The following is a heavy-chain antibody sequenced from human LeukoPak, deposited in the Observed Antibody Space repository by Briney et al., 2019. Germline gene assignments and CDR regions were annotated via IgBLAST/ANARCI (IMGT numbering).Heavy chain of an antibody. CDR2: INANNGNT. V-gene: IGHV1-18*01. CDR3: ARDLDIVVVPAAIIGY. J-gene: IGHJ4*02. D-gene: IGHD2-2*03. Sequence: ASVKVSCKASGYTFTSYGITWVRQAPGQGLEWMGWINANNGNTNYAQNLQGRVTMTRDTSTGAAYMDLRSLRSNDTAVYYCARDLDIVVVPAAIIGYWGQGTLVTVSS. CDR1: GYTFTSYG.